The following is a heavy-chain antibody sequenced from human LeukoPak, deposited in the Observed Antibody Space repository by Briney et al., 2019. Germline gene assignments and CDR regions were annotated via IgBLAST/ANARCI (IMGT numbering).Heavy chain of an antibody. CDR1: GFSLGTSGVR. D-gene: IGHD1-26*01. Sequence: SGPTLVHPTQTLTLTSTFSGFSLGTSGVRGGWIRQPPGKALEWLALLNWNDDKRYRPCLTSRLTITKDTSKNPVVLTMTNMDPLDTATCYCAHRENSAPIPNALDIWGQGTMVTVSS. J-gene: IGHJ3*02. CDR3: AHRENSAPIPNALDI. CDR2: LNWNDDK. V-gene: IGHV2-5*01.